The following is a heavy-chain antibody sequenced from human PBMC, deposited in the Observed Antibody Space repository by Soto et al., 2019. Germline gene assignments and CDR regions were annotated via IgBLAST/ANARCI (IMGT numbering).Heavy chain of an antibody. V-gene: IGHV3-23*01. CDR3: AKDVFAYYFDY. Sequence: EVQLLQSGGGLVQPGGSLRLSCTASGFTFTSHAINWVRQAPGKGLEWVSAISGGGGSAYYADSVRGRFTISRDNSKNTVYLQMTSLTADDTAVYYCAKDVFAYYFDYWGQGALVLVSS. CDR2: ISGGGGSA. CDR1: GFTFTSHA. J-gene: IGHJ4*02.